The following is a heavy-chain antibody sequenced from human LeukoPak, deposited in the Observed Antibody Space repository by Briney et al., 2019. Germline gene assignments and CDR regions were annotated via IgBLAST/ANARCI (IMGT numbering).Heavy chain of an antibody. CDR1: GFTFSSYS. CDR3: ARASYYYGSGSYLLFDY. J-gene: IGHJ4*02. V-gene: IGHV3-21*01. CDR2: ISSSSSYI. D-gene: IGHD3-10*01. Sequence: GGSLRLSCAASGFTFSSYSMNWVRQAPGKGLEWVSSISSSSSYIYYADSVKGRLTISRDNAKNSLYLQMNSLRAEDTAVYYCARASYYYGSGSYLLFDYWGQGTLVTVSS.